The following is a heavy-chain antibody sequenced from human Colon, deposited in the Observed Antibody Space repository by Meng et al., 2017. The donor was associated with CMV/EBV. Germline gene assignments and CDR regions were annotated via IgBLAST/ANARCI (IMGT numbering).Heavy chain of an antibody. J-gene: IGHJ1*01. D-gene: IGHD3-10*01. CDR1: GGSISGHY. CDR3: GRAGARGVPIDV. Sequence: QGQLQESGPGLVKPSETLSLTCPDSGGSISGHYWTWIRRPAGEGLQWLGRIYSNGRIDENYSLRSRVTISVDTSKNQLSLRLTSVTAADTAVYYCGRAGARGVPIDVWGRGTLVTVSS. CDR2: IYSNGRI. V-gene: IGHV4-4*07.